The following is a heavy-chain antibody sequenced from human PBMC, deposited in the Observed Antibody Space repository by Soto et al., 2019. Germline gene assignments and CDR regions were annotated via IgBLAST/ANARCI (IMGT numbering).Heavy chain of an antibody. Sequence: EVQLLESGGGLVQPGGSLRLSCSASGFTFSSYAMSWVRQAPGEGLEWVSAITGNGDATYYADSVKGQFTISRDNSKNTLYLQMDSLRADDTAVYYCATHYYGDYWYFDLWGRGTLVTVSS. J-gene: IGHJ2*01. CDR1: GFTFSSYA. CDR3: ATHYYGDYWYFDL. V-gene: IGHV3-23*01. CDR2: ITGNGDAT. D-gene: IGHD4-17*01.